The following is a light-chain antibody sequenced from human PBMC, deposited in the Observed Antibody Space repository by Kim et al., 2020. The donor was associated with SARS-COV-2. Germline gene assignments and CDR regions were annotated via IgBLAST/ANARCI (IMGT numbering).Light chain of an antibody. Sequence: DIQMTQSPSSLSASVGDRVTITCRASQGISSNVAWYQQKPGDVPKLLIYDASALLSGVPSRFGGSGSGTDFTLTISSLQPEDVATYYCQKYNGAPWTFGQGTKVDIK. CDR1: QGISSN. J-gene: IGKJ1*01. V-gene: IGKV1-27*01. CDR3: QKYNGAPWT. CDR2: DAS.